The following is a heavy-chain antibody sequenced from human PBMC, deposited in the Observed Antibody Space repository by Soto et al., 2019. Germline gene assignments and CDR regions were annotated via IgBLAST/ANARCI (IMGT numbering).Heavy chain of an antibody. D-gene: IGHD3-3*01. Sequence: GESLKISCKGSGYSFTSYWIGWVRQIPGKGLEWIGIIYPGDSDTRYSPTFQGQVTISADKSISTAYQQWSSLKATDTAMYYCATLSIFGSGYWFDHWGPGPLVTVSS. V-gene: IGHV5-51*01. CDR2: IYPGDSDT. CDR3: ATLSIFGSGYWFDH. CDR1: GYSFTSYW. J-gene: IGHJ5*02.